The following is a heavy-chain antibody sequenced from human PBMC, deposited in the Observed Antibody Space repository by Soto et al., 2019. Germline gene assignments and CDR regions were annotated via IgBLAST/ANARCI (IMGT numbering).Heavy chain of an antibody. CDR2: ISGSGGST. D-gene: IGHD3-3*01. V-gene: IGHV3-23*01. CDR3: ARDGRVNYDFWSGSYDMDV. J-gene: IGHJ6*02. Sequence: PGGSLRLSCAASGFTFSSYAMSWVRQAPGKGLEWVSAISGSGGSTYYADSVKGRFTISRDNSKNTLYLQMNSLRAEDTAVYYCARDGRVNYDFWSGSYDMDVWGQGTTVTVSS. CDR1: GFTFSSYA.